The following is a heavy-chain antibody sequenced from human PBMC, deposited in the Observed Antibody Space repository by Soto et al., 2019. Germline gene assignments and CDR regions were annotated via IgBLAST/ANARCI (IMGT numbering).Heavy chain of an antibody. CDR3: ARDAAAGLNDY. J-gene: IGHJ4*02. CDR1: GYTFTSYG. V-gene: IGHV1-18*01. CDR2: ISAYNGNT. Sequence: QVQLVQSGAEVKKPGASVKVSCKSSGYTFTSYGISWVRQAPGQGLAWMGWISAYNGNTKYVQKFQGRVTMTTDTSTRTAYMELRSLRSDDTAVYYCARDAAAGLNDYWGEGTLVTVSS. D-gene: IGHD6-13*01.